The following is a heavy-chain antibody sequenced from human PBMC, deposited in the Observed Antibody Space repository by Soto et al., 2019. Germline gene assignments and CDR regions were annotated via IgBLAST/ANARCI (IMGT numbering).Heavy chain of an antibody. CDR3: TTDAFDI. Sequence: EVQLVESGGGLVKPGGSLRLSCAASGFTFSNAWMSWVRQAPGKGLEWVGRIKSKTEGRTTDYPEPVKGRSTISRDDSKNTMNLQMNSLKTEVTAVYYCTTDAFDIWGQGTMVTVSS. CDR1: GFTFSNAW. V-gene: IGHV3-15*01. CDR2: IKSKTEGRTT. J-gene: IGHJ3*02.